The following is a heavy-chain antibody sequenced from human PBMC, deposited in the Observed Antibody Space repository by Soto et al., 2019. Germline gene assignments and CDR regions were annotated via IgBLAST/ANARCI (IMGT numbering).Heavy chain of an antibody. CDR1: GFTFSSYG. V-gene: IGHV3-33*06. J-gene: IGHJ6*03. CDR2: IWYDGSNK. CDR3: AKGYCSGGSCYSDYYYYYMDV. D-gene: IGHD2-15*01. Sequence: GGSLRLSCAASGFTFSSYGMHWVRQAPGKGLEWVAVIWYDGSNKYYADSVKGRFTISRDNSKNTLYLQMNSLRAEDTAVYYCAKGYCSGGSCYSDYYYYYMDVWGKGTTVTVSS.